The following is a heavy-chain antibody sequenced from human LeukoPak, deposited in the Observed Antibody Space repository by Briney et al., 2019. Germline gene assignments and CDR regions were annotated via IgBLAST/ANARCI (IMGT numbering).Heavy chain of an antibody. D-gene: IGHD5-24*01. Sequence: SETLSLTCTVSGGSITSGSYHWGWIRQSPGKGLEWIGNTYYAGSAYYRPSLQSRVSISVDTSKKEFSLKLTSVTAADTAVYYCARDRDGYAYSFDYWGQGTLVTVSS. CDR3: ARDRDGYAYSFDY. CDR1: GGSITSGSYH. CDR2: TYYAGSA. V-gene: IGHV4-39*02. J-gene: IGHJ4*02.